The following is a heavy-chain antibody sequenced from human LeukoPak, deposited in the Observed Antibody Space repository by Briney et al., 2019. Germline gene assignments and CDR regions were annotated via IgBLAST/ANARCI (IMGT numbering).Heavy chain of an antibody. CDR1: GYTFTSYD. Sequence: ASVKVSCKASGYTFTSYDINWVRQATGQGLEWMGWMNPNSGNTGYAQKFQGRVTMTTDTSTSTAYMELRSLRSDDTAVYYCARSEWLPPFDYWGQGTLVTVSS. CDR2: MNPNSGNT. D-gene: IGHD3-3*01. CDR3: ARSEWLPPFDY. J-gene: IGHJ4*02. V-gene: IGHV1-8*01.